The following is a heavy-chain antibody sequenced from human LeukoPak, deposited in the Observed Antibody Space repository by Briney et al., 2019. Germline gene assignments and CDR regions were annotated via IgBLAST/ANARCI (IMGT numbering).Heavy chain of an antibody. J-gene: IGHJ4*02. D-gene: IGHD3-3*01. CDR1: GFTFINYS. CDR3: ARYDFWSGGFDY. Sequence: PGGSLRLSYTASGFTFINYSMNWVRQAPGKGLEWVSSISTNSAFIYYADSVRGRFTISRDNTKNSLYLQMNSLRAEDTAVYYCARYDFWSGGFDYWGQGTLVTVSS. V-gene: IGHV3-21*01. CDR2: ISTNSAFI.